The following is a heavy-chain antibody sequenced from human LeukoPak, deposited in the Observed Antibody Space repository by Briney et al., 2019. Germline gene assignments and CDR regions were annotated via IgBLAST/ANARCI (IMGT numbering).Heavy chain of an antibody. CDR3: AKKLGITLLRGGYYMGV. CDR1: GFIFSSYA. Sequence: PGGSLRLSCAASGFIFSSYAMSWVRQAPGKGLEWVSGISGSDGSTNYADSVKGRFTISRDNSKNTLYLQMNSLRAEDTAVYYCAKKLGITLLRGGYYMGVWGPGTTVIVSS. CDR2: ISGSDGST. J-gene: IGHJ6*03. V-gene: IGHV3-23*01. D-gene: IGHD3-10*01.